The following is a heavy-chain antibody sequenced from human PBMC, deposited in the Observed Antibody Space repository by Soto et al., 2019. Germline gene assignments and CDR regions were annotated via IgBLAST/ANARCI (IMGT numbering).Heavy chain of an antibody. D-gene: IGHD2-2*01. CDR2: NYHTGAT. V-gene: IGHV4-31*03. J-gene: IGHJ5*02. CDR3: AREGSSTANRLPP. Sequence: SETLSLTCTGSGEPLSLVGYYLSWLRQHPRKGLEWIGYNYHTGATYYNPSLNSRVRISLDMVKNEFSLNLASVTAADTAVYYCAREGSSTANRLPPCGQGTRVTVSS. CDR1: GEPLSLVGYY.